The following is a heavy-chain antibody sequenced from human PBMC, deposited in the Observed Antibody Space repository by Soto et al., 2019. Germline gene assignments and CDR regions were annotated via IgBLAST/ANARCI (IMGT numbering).Heavy chain of an antibody. V-gene: IGHV3-30-3*01. CDR1: GFTFRSYA. Sequence: GGSLRLSCAASGFTFRSYAMHWVRQAPGKGLEWVAVISYDGSNKYYADSVKGRFTISRDNSKNTLYLKMNSLRAEDTAVYYCASERRYCGGDCYPSPVDYWGQGTLVTVSS. CDR3: ASERRYCGGDCYPSPVDY. J-gene: IGHJ4*02. D-gene: IGHD2-21*02. CDR2: ISYDGSNK.